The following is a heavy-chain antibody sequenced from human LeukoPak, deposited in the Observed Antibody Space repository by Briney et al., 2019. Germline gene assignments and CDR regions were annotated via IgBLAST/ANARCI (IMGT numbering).Heavy chain of an antibody. J-gene: IGHJ6*03. V-gene: IGHV4-34*01. D-gene: IGHD2-2*01. CDR2: INHSGST. Sequence: SETLSLTCAVDGGSCSGYYWSWIRQPPGKGLEWIGEINHSGSTNYNPSLKSRVTISVDTSKNQFSLKLSSVTAADTAVYYCARGRDVVVPAAYYYYMDVWGKGTTVTVSS. CDR1: GGSCSGYY. CDR3: ARGRDVVVPAAYYYYMDV.